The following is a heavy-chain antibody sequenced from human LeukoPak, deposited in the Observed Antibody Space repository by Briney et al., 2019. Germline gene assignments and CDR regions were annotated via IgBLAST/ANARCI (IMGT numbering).Heavy chain of an antibody. CDR1: GFTLSSYG. CDR2: ISYEGSNK. J-gene: IGHJ6*02. Sequence: AGGSLRLSCAASGFTLSSYGMHWVRQAPGKGLEWVAVISYEGSNKYYADSAKCRFTISRDNSKNTLYLQMNSLRAEDTAVCYCTTPDYGGPYGMDVGAQGTTVTVSS. CDR3: TTPDYGGPYGMDV. V-gene: IGHV3-30*03. D-gene: IGHD4-23*01.